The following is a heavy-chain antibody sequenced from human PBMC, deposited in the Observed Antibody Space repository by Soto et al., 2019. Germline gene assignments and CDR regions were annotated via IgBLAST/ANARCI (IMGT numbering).Heavy chain of an antibody. Sequence: PGGSLRLSCAASGFTFSGSAMHWVRQASGKGLEWVGRIRSKANSYATAYAASVKGRSTISRDDSKNTAYLQMNSLKTEDTAVYYCTRPTVADNYYYYYGMDVWGQGTTVTVSS. V-gene: IGHV3-73*01. D-gene: IGHD6-19*01. CDR2: IRSKANSYAT. CDR3: TRPTVADNYYYYYGMDV. CDR1: GFTFSGSA. J-gene: IGHJ6*02.